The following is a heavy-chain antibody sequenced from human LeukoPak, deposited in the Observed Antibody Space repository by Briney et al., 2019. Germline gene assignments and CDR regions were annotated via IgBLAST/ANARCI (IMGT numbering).Heavy chain of an antibody. CDR1: GGSISSSSYY. CDR3: ARLPPYGSGRGDY. J-gene: IGHJ4*02. D-gene: IGHD3-10*01. CDR2: ICYSGST. V-gene: IGHV4-39*01. Sequence: SETLSLTCTVSGGSISSSSYYWGWIRQPPGKGLEWIGSICYSGSTYYNPSLKSRVTISVDTSKNQFSLKLSSVTAADTAVYYCARLPPYGSGRGDYWGQGTLVTVSS.